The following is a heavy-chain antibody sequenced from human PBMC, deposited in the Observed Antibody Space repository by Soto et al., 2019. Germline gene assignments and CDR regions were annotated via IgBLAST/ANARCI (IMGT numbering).Heavy chain of an antibody. V-gene: IGHV3-66*01. Sequence: GSLRLSCVASGFTVSSNYMSWVRQAPGKGLEWVSLIYTRSSTYYADSVKGRFTISRENAKNSLYLQMNSLRAGDTAVYFCARVLHGYSGFEDYFDSWGQGILVTVSS. D-gene: IGHD5-12*01. CDR3: ARVLHGYSGFEDYFDS. J-gene: IGHJ4*02. CDR2: IYTRSST. CDR1: GFTVSSNY.